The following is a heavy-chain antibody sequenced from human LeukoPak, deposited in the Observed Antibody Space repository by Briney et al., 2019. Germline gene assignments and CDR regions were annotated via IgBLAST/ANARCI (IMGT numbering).Heavy chain of an antibody. CDR2: INHSGST. V-gene: IGHV4-34*01. CDR3: ARPGSGSQFFDY. CDR1: GGSFSGYY. J-gene: IGHJ4*02. D-gene: IGHD3-10*01. Sequence: SETLSLTCAVYGGSFSGYYWSWIRQPPGKGLEWIGEINHSGSTNYNPSLKSRVTISVDTSKNQFSLKLSSVTAADTAVYYCARPGSGSQFFDYWGQGTLVTVSS.